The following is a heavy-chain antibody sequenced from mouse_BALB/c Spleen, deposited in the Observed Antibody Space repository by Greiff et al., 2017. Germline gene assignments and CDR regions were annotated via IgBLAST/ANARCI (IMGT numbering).Heavy chain of an antibody. CDR1: GFTFSSFG. CDR2: ISSGSSTI. CDR3: ARSLWLRRPYAMDY. Sequence: EVNVVESGGGLVQPGGSRKLSCAASGFTFSSFGMHWVRQAPEKGLEWVAYISSGSSTIYYADTVKGRFTISRDNPKNTLFLQMTSLRSEDTAMYYCARSLWLRRPYAMDYWGQGTSVTVSS. D-gene: IGHD2-2*01. V-gene: IGHV5-17*02. J-gene: IGHJ4*01.